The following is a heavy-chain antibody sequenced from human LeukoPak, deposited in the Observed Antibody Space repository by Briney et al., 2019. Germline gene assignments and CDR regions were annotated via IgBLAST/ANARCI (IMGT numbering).Heavy chain of an antibody. J-gene: IGHJ6*02. CDR1: GGSISSGSYY. Sequence: SQTLSLTCTVSGGSISSGSYYWSWIRQPPGKGLEWIGYIYYSGSTNYNPSLKSRVTISVDTSKNQFSLKLSSVTAADTAVYYCARDGSSSDYYYYGMDVWGQGTTVTVSS. CDR3: ARDGSSSDYYYYGMDV. V-gene: IGHV4-61*01. CDR2: IYYSGST. D-gene: IGHD6-6*01.